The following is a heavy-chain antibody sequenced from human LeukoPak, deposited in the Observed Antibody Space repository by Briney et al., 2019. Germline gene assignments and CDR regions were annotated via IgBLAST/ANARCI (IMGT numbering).Heavy chain of an antibody. V-gene: IGHV1-69*05. Sequence: ASVKVSCKVSGRTFSSYAISWVRQAPGKGLEWMGRHIPICGTANYAQEFQGRVTITTDESTSTAYMELSSPRSEDTAVYYCARTKKLSPITRIVLDAFDSWGQGTMGTVSA. J-gene: IGHJ3*02. D-gene: IGHD3-22*01. CDR3: ARTKKLSPITRIVLDAFDS. CDR2: HIPICGTA. CDR1: GRTFSSYA.